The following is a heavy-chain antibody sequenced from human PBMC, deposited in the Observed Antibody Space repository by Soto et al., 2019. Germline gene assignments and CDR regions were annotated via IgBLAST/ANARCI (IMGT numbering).Heavy chain of an antibody. CDR2: MNPNSGNT. J-gene: IGHJ6*02. CDR3: ARGKIASGSYSPYYYYGMDV. D-gene: IGHD3-10*01. Sequence: GASVKVSCKASGYTFTSYDINWVRQATGQGLEWMGWMNPNSGNTGYAQKFQGRVTMTRNTSISTAYMELSSLRSEDTAVYYCARGKIASGSYSPYYYYGMDVWGQGTTVTVSS. CDR1: GYTFTSYD. V-gene: IGHV1-8*01.